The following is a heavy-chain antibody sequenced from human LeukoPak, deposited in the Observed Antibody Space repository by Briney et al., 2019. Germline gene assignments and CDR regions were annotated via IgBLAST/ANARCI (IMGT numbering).Heavy chain of an antibody. Sequence: ASVKVSCKASGYTFTGYYMHWVRQAPGQGLEWTGWINPNSGGTNYAQTFQGRVTMTRDTSISTAYMELSRLRSDDTAVYYCASGAPGGYSYGLNFDYWGQGTLVTVSS. V-gene: IGHV1-2*02. CDR2: INPNSGGT. CDR1: GYTFTGYY. J-gene: IGHJ4*02. D-gene: IGHD5-18*01. CDR3: ASGAPGGYSYGLNFDY.